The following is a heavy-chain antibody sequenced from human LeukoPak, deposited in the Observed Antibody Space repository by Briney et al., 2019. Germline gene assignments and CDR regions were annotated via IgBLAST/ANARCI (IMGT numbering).Heavy chain of an antibody. J-gene: IGHJ5*02. V-gene: IGHV3-30-3*01. Sequence: PGRSLRLSCAASGFTFISYAMHWVRQAPGKGLEWVAVISYDGSNKYYTDSVEGRFTISRDNSKNTLYLQMNSLRSEDTAVYYCARGVSGYDESPWFDPWGQGTLVTVSS. CDR3: ARGVSGYDESPWFDP. CDR1: GFTFISYA. D-gene: IGHD5-12*01. CDR2: ISYDGSNK.